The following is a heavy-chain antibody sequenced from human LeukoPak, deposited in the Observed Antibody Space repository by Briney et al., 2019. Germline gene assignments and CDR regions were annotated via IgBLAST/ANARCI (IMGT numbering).Heavy chain of an antibody. J-gene: IGHJ4*02. CDR1: GYTFTGYY. CDR3: ARVKGYSSSWAFRY. CDR2: INPNSGGT. V-gene: IGHV1-2*06. D-gene: IGHD6-13*01. Sequence: ASVKVSCKASGYTFTGYYMHCVRQAPGQGLEWIGRINPNSGGTNYAQKFQGRVTMTRDTSISTAYMELSRLRSDDTAVYYCARVKGYSSSWAFRYWGQGTLVTVSS.